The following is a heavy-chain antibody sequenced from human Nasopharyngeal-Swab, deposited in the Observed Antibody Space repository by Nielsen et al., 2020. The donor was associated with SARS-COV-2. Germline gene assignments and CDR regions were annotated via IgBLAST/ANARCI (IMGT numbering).Heavy chain of an antibody. J-gene: IGHJ6*02. CDR2: IWYDGSNK. V-gene: IGHV3-33*06. Sequence: GESLKISCAASGFTFSSYAMSWVRQAPGKGLEWVAVIWYDGSNKYYADSVKGRFTISRDNSKNTLYLQMNSLRAEDTAVYYCAKDRVVLLRPYYYYGMDVWGQGTTVTVSS. D-gene: IGHD2-21*01. CDR3: AKDRVVLLRPYYYYGMDV. CDR1: GFTFSSYA.